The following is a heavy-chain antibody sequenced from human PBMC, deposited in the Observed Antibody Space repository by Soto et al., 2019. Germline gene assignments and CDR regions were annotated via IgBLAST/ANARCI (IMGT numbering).Heavy chain of an antibody. J-gene: IGHJ4*02. Sequence: QVQLVESGGGLVKTGGSLRIVCEASGFTFSDYNMSWVRQAPGKGLEWVSYISSSGNIIYYADSVKGRFTISRDNAKNSVYLQMNSLRAEDTALYFCAKMSSENYYDPVFSWGQGTLVTVSS. CDR3: AKMSSENYYDPVFS. D-gene: IGHD3-22*01. V-gene: IGHV3-11*01. CDR2: ISSSGNII. CDR1: GFTFSDYN.